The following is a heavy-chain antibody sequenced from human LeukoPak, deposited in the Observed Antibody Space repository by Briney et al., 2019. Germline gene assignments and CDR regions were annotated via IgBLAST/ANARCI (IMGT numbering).Heavy chain of an antibody. CDR3: ARDWEYSGSWAAYYFGY. V-gene: IGHV3-30-3*01. CDR1: GFTFSSYA. D-gene: IGHD6-13*01. J-gene: IGHJ4*02. CDR2: ISYDGSNK. Sequence: PGRSLRLSCAASGFTFSSYAMHWVRQAPGKGLEWVAVISYDGSNKYYADSVKGRFTISRDNSKNTLYLQMNSLRAEDTAVYYCARDWEYSGSWAAYYFGYWGQGTLVTVSS.